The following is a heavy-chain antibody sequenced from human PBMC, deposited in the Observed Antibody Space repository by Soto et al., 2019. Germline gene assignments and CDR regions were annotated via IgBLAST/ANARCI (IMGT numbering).Heavy chain of an antibody. D-gene: IGHD3-22*01. V-gene: IGHV3-30*02. CDR2: IWYDGSNK. CDR3: AKGPDYYDSSGYFWYFDL. Sequence: GGSLRLSCAASGFTFSSNGMHWVRQAPGKGLEWVAVIWYDGSNKYYADSVEGRFTISRDNSKNTLYLQMNSLRAEDTAVYYCAKGPDYYDSSGYFWYFDLWGRGTLVTVSS. CDR1: GFTFSSNG. J-gene: IGHJ2*01.